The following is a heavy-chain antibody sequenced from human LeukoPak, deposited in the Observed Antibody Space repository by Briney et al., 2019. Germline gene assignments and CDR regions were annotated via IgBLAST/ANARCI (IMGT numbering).Heavy chain of an antibody. CDR2: INHSGST. CDR3: ARHDDYYYYMDV. Sequence: SETLSLTCAVYGGSFSGYYWSWIRQPPGKGLEWIGEINHSGSTNYNPSLKSRVTISVDTSKNQFSLKLSSVTAADTAVYYCARHDDYYYYMDVWGKGTTVTISS. V-gene: IGHV4-34*01. CDR1: GGSFSGYY. J-gene: IGHJ6*03.